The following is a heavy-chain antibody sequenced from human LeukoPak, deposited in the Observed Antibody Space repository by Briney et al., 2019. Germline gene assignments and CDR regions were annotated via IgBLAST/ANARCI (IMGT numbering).Heavy chain of an antibody. J-gene: IGHJ4*02. CDR2: ISYTGTT. V-gene: IGHV4-59*01. CDR3: ARDTSGYYGRYEH. D-gene: IGHD3-3*01. Sequence: SQTLSLTCDVSGASIRNKFWSWLRHPPGKALEWIGYISYTGTTNYNPSLQSRVTISVDTSKNQLSLKLTSMTAADTAVYYCARDTSGYYGRYEHWGQGTLVTVSS. CDR1: GASIRNKF.